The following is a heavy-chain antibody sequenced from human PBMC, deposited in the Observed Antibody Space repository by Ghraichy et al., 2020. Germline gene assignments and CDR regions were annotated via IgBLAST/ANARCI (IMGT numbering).Heavy chain of an antibody. Sequence: SETLSLTCTVSGGSISSGGYYWSWIRQHPGKGLEWIGYIYYSGSTYYNPSLKSRVTISVDTSKNQFSLKLSSVTAADTAVYYCARVLFLMCSSTSCYTGWFDPWGQGTLVTVSS. CDR3: ARVLFLMCSSTSCYTGWFDP. V-gene: IGHV4-31*03. CDR1: GGSISSGGYY. CDR2: IYYSGST. D-gene: IGHD2-2*02. J-gene: IGHJ5*02.